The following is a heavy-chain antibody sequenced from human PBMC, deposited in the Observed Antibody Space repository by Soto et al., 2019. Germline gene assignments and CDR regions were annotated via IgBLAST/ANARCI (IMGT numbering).Heavy chain of an antibody. CDR1: GYSFTSYW. CDR3: ARIHCSGGSCPRAEYFQH. Sequence: GESLKISCKGSGYSFTSYWIGWVRQMPGKGLEWMGIIYPGDSDTRYSPAFQGQVTISADKSISTAYLQWSSLKASDTAMYYCARIHCSGGSCPRAEYFQHWGQGTLVTVSS. J-gene: IGHJ1*01. D-gene: IGHD2-15*01. CDR2: IYPGDSDT. V-gene: IGHV5-51*01.